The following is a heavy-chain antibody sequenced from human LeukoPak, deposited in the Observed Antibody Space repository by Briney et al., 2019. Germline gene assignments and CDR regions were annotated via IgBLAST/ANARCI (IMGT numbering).Heavy chain of an antibody. CDR1: GFTFSNYW. D-gene: IGHD1-26*01. Sequence: PPGGSLRLSCAASGFTFSNYWMHWVRQAPGKGLVWVSRINTDGSSTSYADSVKGRFTISRDNAKNTLYLQMNSLRAEDTAVYYCTRGSNSGSYYGSEYFQHWGQGTLVTVSS. CDR3: TRGSNSGSYYGSEYFQH. J-gene: IGHJ1*01. V-gene: IGHV3-74*01. CDR2: INTDGSST.